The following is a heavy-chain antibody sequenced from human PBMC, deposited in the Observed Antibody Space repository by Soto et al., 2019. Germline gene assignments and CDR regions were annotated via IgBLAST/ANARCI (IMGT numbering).Heavy chain of an antibody. V-gene: IGHV3-23*01. Sequence: EVQLLESGGGLAQPGESLTLSCAASGFMFSGYAMSWVRQAPGKGLEWVSAVSNSGTSTSYADSVKGRFTISRDNSKNTQYPQMNSLGAEHTGLYYCVKDLAASGWFDPWGQGTPVIVSS. CDR1: GFMFSGYA. CDR2: VSNSGTST. CDR3: VKDLAASGWFDP. J-gene: IGHJ5*02. D-gene: IGHD6-13*01.